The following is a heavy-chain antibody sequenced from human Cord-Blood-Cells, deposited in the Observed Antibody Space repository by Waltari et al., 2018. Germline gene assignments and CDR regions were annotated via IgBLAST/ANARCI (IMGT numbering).Heavy chain of an antibody. CDR3: ARALLGIAAAGTFDY. CDR1: GYTFTSYA. CDR2: INAGNGNT. D-gene: IGHD6-13*01. J-gene: IGHJ4*02. V-gene: IGHV1-3*01. Sequence: QVQLVQSGAEVKKPGASVKVSCKASGYTFTSYAMHWVRTAPGQRLEWMGWINAGNGNTKYSQKFQGRVTITRDTSASTAYMELSSLRSEDTAVYYCARALLGIAAAGTFDYWGQGTLVTVSS.